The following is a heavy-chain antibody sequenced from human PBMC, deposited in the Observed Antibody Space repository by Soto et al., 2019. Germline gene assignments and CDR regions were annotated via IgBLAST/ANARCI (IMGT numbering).Heavy chain of an antibody. CDR1: GFTFSSYA. CDR3: ARDPLWGTAMVLWYFDL. V-gene: IGHV3-30-3*01. J-gene: IGHJ2*01. D-gene: IGHD5-18*01. CDR2: ISYDGSNK. Sequence: PGGSLRLSCAASGFTFSSYAMHWVRQAPGKGLEWVAVISYDGSNKYYADSVKGRFTISRDNSKNTLYLQMNSLRAEDTAVYYCARDPLWGTAMVLWYFDLWGRGTLVTVSS.